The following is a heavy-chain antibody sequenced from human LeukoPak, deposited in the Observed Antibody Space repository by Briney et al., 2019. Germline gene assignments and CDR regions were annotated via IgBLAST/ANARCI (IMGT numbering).Heavy chain of an antibody. CDR3: AKATGGDFDY. CDR1: GFTFSTYG. Sequence: GGSLRLSCAASGFTFSTYGMSWVRQAPGKGLEWVSAISSSGGSTYYADSVKGRLTISRDNSKNTLYLQMNSLRAEDTAVYYCAKATGGDFDYWGQGTLVTVSS. V-gene: IGHV3-23*01. J-gene: IGHJ4*02. D-gene: IGHD7-27*01. CDR2: ISSSGGST.